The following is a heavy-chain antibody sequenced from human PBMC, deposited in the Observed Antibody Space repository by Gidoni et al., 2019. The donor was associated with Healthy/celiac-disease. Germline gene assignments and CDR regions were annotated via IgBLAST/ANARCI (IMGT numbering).Heavy chain of an antibody. D-gene: IGHD6-6*01. Sequence: QVQLQQWGAGLLKPSETLSLPCAVYGGSFSGYYWSSIRQPPGKGLEWIGEINHSGSTNYNPSLKSRVTISVDTSKNQFSLKLSSVTAADTAVYYCARGVEQLALFDYWGQGTLVTVSS. J-gene: IGHJ4*02. CDR1: GGSFSGYY. CDR2: INHSGST. CDR3: ARGVEQLALFDY. V-gene: IGHV4-34*01.